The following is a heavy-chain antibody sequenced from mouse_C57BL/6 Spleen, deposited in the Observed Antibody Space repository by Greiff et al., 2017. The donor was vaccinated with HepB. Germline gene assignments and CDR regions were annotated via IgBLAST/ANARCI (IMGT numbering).Heavy chain of an antibody. V-gene: IGHV1-82*01. D-gene: IGHD1-1*01. CDR1: GYAFSSSW. J-gene: IGHJ1*03. CDR3: ARRPRYGSSLYWYFDV. Sequence: QVQLQQSGPELVKPGASVKISCKASGYAFSSSWMNRVKQRPGKGLEWIGRIYPGDGDTNYNGKFKGKATLTADKSSSTAYMQLSSLTSEDSAVYFCARRPRYGSSLYWYFDVWGTGTTVTVSS. CDR2: IYPGDGDT.